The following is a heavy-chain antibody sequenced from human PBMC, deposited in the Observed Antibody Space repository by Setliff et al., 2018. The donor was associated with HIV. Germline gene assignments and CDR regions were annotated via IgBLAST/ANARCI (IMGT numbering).Heavy chain of an antibody. CDR2: IWYDGSIE. V-gene: IGHV3-33*08. CDR3: AKGAGPTTLAEPFDS. CDR1: EFTFSSYA. D-gene: IGHD1-26*01. Sequence: AGGSLRLSCAASEFTFSSYAMHWVRQAAGKGLEWVAVIWYDGSIEYYIDSVKGRFTISRDNSKSTLYLQMTNLRAEDTALYFCAKGAGPTTLAEPFDSWGQGTLVTVSS. J-gene: IGHJ4*02.